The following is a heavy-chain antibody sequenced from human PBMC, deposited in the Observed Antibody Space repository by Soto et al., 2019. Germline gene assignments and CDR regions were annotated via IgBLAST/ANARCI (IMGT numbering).Heavy chain of an antibody. Sequence: GGSLRLSXAASGFTFSNYAMSWVRQAPGKGLEWVSGISVSGGSTYYADSVKGRFTISRDNSKNTLYVQMNSLRVDDTAVYYCAKDAGSVCSGGSCYFQALDSWGQGTLVTVSS. J-gene: IGHJ4*02. CDR1: GFTFSNYA. V-gene: IGHV3-23*01. CDR2: ISVSGGST. CDR3: AKDAGSVCSGGSCYFQALDS. D-gene: IGHD2-15*01.